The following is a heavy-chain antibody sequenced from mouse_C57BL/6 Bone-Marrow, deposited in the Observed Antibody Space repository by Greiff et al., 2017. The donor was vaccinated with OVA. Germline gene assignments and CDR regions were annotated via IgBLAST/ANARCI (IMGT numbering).Heavy chain of an antibody. CDR2: IDPSDSYT. Sequence: QVQLQQPGAELVMPGASVKLSCKASGYTFTSYWMHWVKQRPGHGLEWIGEIDPSDSYTNYNQKFKGKSTLTVDKSSSTAYMQLSSLTSEDSAVYYCARSWFAYWGQGTLVTVSA. V-gene: IGHV1-69*01. CDR3: ARSWFAY. CDR1: GYTFTSYW. J-gene: IGHJ3*01.